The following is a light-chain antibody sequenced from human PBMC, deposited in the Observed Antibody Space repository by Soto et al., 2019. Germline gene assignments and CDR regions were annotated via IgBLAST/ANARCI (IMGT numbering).Light chain of an antibody. CDR2: NQS. CDR3: AVWDDTLHGWE. V-gene: IGLV1-47*01. J-gene: IGLJ3*02. Sequence: QSVLTQPPSASGTPGQRVTISCSGSRSNIGKNSVYWFQQFPGTTPKLPIFNQSRRPSGVPERFSGSRSGTSASLAISGLRFEDEAYYYCAVWDDTLHGWEFGGGTKLTLL. CDR1: RSNIGKNS.